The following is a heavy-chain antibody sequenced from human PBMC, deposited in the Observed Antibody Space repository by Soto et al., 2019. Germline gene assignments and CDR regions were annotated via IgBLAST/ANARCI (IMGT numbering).Heavy chain of an antibody. Sequence: SETLSLTCTVSGGSISSYYWSWIRQPPGKGLEWIGYIYYSGSTNYNPSLKSRVTISVDTSKNQFSLKLSSVTAADTAVYYCARGGGIFGVNWFDPWGQGTLVTVSS. V-gene: IGHV4-59*01. J-gene: IGHJ5*02. CDR3: ARGGGIFGVNWFDP. CDR2: IYYSGST. CDR1: GGSISSYY. D-gene: IGHD3-3*01.